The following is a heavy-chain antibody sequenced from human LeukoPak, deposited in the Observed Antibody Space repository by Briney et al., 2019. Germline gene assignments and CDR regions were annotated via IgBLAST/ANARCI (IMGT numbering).Heavy chain of an antibody. J-gene: IGHJ6*03. CDR2: IYYSGRT. V-gene: IGHV4-59*08. Sequence: SETLSLTCTVSGGSISSYYWSWIRQPPGKGLEWIGYIYYSGRTNYNPTLKSRVTISVDTSKTQFSLKLSSVTAADTAVYYCARLATDYDFWSGYYTGQTTHYYYYMDVWGKGTTVTVSS. CDR1: GGSISSYY. D-gene: IGHD3-3*01. CDR3: ARLATDYDFWSGYYTGQTTHYYYYMDV.